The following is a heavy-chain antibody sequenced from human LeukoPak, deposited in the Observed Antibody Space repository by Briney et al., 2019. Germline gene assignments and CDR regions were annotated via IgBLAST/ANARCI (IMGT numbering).Heavy chain of an antibody. D-gene: IGHD2-2*01. CDR3: AKSLESTNYYYHMHV. CDR1: GFTFRSYG. V-gene: IGHV3-23*01. CDR2: ISGSAGST. Sequence: GGSLRLSCAASGFTFRSYGLSWVRQAPGKGLEWVSAISGSAGSTYYADSVKARFTISRDNSKNTLYLQTNSLRAEDTAVYYCAKSLESTNYYYHMHVWGKGNTVTISS. J-gene: IGHJ6*03.